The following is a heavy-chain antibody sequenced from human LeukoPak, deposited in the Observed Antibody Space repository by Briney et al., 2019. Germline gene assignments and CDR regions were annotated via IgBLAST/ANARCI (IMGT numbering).Heavy chain of an antibody. CDR3: ARDFYPASMVRGVIDGMDV. CDR2: ISSSGSTI. CDR1: GFTFSSYE. V-gene: IGHV3-48*03. D-gene: IGHD3-10*01. Sequence: LSCXASGFTFSSYEMNWVRQAPGKGLEWVSYISSSGSTIYYADSVKGGFTISRDNAKNSLYLQMNSLRAEDTAVYYCARDFYPASMVRGVIDGMDVWGKGTTVTVSS. J-gene: IGHJ6*04.